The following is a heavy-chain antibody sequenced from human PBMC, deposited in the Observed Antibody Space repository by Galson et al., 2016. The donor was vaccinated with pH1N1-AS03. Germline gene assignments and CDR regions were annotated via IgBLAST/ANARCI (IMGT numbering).Heavy chain of an antibody. CDR2: IIPIFGKP. V-gene: IGHV1-69*01. D-gene: IGHD1-14*01. Sequence: SCKASGDSFSSYAFTWVRLAPGQGLEWMGGIIPIFGKPQYAQKFRGRVTITADESTTTVYMDLSSLISDDTAMYYCARDGPGIVRANSHWGQGTLVTVSS. CDR3: ARDGPGIVRANSH. CDR1: GDSFSSYA. J-gene: IGHJ1*01.